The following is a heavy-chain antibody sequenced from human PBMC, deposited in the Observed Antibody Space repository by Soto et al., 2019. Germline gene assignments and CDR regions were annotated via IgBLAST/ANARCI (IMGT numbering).Heavy chain of an antibody. CDR2: VYYNENT. Sequence: PSETLCLTCSVSGGSISSFTYYWGWIRQPPGKGLEWIGTVYYNENTYYNPSLKSRVTITVDTAKNQFSLNLRSVTAADTAMYFCARRERYYGSPGWFDPWGPGTLVTVLL. J-gene: IGHJ5*02. V-gene: IGHV4-39*01. D-gene: IGHD3-10*01. CDR3: ARRERYYGSPGWFDP. CDR1: GGSISSFTYY.